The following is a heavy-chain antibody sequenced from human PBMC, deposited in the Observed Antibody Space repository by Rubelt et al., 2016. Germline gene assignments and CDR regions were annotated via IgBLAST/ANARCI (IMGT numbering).Heavy chain of an antibody. CDR2: INHSGST. J-gene: IGHJ4*02. Sequence: GYYWSWIRQPPGKGLEWIGEINHSGSTNYNPSLKSRVTISVDTSKNQFSLKLSSVTAADTAVYYCARASVVVVAATFDYWGQGTLVTVSS. CDR1: GYY. CDR3: ARASVVVVAATFDY. D-gene: IGHD2-15*01. V-gene: IGHV4-34*01.